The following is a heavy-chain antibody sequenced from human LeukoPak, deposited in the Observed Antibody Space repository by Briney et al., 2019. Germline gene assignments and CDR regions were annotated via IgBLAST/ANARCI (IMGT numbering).Heavy chain of an antibody. CDR1: GFTFSNYS. Sequence: GGSLRLSCAASGFTFSNYSMNWVRQAPGKGLEWVSSISSSNYIYYADSVKGRFTISRDNSKNTLYLQMNSLRAEDTAVYYCANGDSYGFYWGQGTLVTVSS. D-gene: IGHD5-18*01. J-gene: IGHJ4*02. V-gene: IGHV3-21*01. CDR3: ANGDSYGFY. CDR2: ISSSNYI.